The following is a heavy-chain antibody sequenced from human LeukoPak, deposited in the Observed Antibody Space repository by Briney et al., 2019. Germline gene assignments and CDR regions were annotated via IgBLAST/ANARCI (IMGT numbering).Heavy chain of an antibody. J-gene: IGHJ4*02. V-gene: IGHV3-7*01. D-gene: IGHD1-14*01. CDR2: INQGGSDK. CDR1: GFPFSDHW. Sequence: GGSLRLSCAASGFPFSDHWMSWVRQAPGKGLEWVANINQGGSDKYYVDSVKGRFTISRDNANNLLYLQMNSLRGEDKAVYYCTRDRSRAEDDWGQGTLVTVSS. CDR3: TRDRSRAEDD.